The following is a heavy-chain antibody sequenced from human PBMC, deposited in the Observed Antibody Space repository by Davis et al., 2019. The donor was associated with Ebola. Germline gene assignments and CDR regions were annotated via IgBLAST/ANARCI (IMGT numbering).Heavy chain of an antibody. J-gene: IGHJ4*02. CDR3: ARGGETRLEY. Sequence: GESLKISCAAPGFDFSYYAMTWVRQAPGKGLDWVSYVSAGGDIIYYADSVKGRFTISRDNSKNTLSLQMNSLRAEDTAVYYCARGGETRLEYWGQGTLVTVSS. CDR1: GFDFSYYA. V-gene: IGHV3-23*01. D-gene: IGHD3-16*01. CDR2: VSAGGDII.